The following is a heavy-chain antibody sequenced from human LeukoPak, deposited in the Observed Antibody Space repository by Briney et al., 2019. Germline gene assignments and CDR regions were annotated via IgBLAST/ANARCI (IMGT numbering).Heavy chain of an antibody. CDR3: ARGPGMSGFDP. CDR2: IYSGGST. J-gene: IGHJ5*02. D-gene: IGHD3-10*01. V-gene: IGHV3-53*01. Sequence: GGSLRLSCAASGFTVSSNYMSWDRQAPGKGLECVSVIYSGGSTYYADSVKGRFTIFRDNSKNTLYLQMNSLRAEDTAVYYCARGPGMSGFDPWGQGTLVTVSS. CDR1: GFTVSSNY.